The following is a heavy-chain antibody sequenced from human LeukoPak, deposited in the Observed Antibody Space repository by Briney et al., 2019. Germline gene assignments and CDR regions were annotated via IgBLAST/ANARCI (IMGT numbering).Heavy chain of an antibody. CDR1: GFTFNSYA. Sequence: GGSLRLSCAASGFTFNSYAMHWVRQAPGKGLGWVAVISYDGSHKYYADSVKGRFTISRDNSKNTLYLQMSSLRPEDTAVYYCARDRESGAWYTPGYFDFWGQGTLVTVSS. D-gene: IGHD2-8*02. V-gene: IGHV3-30*04. J-gene: IGHJ4*02. CDR3: ARDRESGAWYTPGYFDF. CDR2: ISYDGSHK.